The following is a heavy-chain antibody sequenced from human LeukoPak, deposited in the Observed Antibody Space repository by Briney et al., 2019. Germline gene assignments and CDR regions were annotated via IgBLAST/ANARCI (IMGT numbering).Heavy chain of an antibody. CDR1: GYTFTSYY. D-gene: IGHD6-13*01. CDR3: ARVLSEGSWPAYYYYYYYMDV. Sequence: ASVRVSCKASGYTFTSYYMHWVRQAPGQRLEWMGIINPSGGSTSYAQKFQGRVTMTRNTSISTAYMELSSLRSEDTAVYYCARVLSEGSWPAYYYYYYYMDVWGKGTTVTISS. J-gene: IGHJ6*03. CDR2: INPSGGST. V-gene: IGHV1-46*01.